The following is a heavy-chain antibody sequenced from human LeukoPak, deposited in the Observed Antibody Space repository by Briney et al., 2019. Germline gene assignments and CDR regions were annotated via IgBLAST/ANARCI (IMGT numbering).Heavy chain of an antibody. CDR1: GFTFSSYG. V-gene: IGHV3-30*18. J-gene: IGHJ4*02. D-gene: IGHD6-19*01. CDR3: AKDRERSSGRPPYHFDY. CDR2: ISYDGSNE. Sequence: GRSLRLSCAASGFTFSSYGMHWVRQAPGKGLEWVALISYDGSNEYYADSVKGRFTISRDNSKNTLYLQMNSLRAEDTAVYYCAKDRERSSGRPPYHFDYWGQGTLVTVSS.